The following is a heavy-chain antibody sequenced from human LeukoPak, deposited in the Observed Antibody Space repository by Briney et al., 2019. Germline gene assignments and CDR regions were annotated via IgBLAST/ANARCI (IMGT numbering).Heavy chain of an antibody. CDR3: ARHLYYSASAFWYIDL. V-gene: IGHV4-59*08. J-gene: IGHJ2*01. CDR1: GGSISSYY. Sequence: PSETLSLTCTVSGGSISSYYWSWIRQPPGKGLEWLGYIYYSGSTNYNPSLKSRVTVSIDTSKNEFSLILTSVTAADTAQYYCARHLYYSASAFWYIDLWGRGTLVIVSP. CDR2: IYYSGST. D-gene: IGHD3-10*01.